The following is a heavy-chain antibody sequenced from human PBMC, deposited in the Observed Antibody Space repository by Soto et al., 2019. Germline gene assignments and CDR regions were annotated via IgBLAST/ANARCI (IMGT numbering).Heavy chain of an antibody. J-gene: IGHJ4*02. CDR2: IIPIFGTG. Sequence: SVKVSCKASGGTFSNYAINWVRQAPGQGLEWMGGIIPIFGTGNYAQKFQGRVTITADESTSTAYLDLSGLRPEDTAVYYCARPVEMATISRSYLFYWGQGTLVTVSS. CDR3: ARPVEMATISRSYLFY. CDR1: GGTFSNYA. V-gene: IGHV1-69*13. D-gene: IGHD5-12*01.